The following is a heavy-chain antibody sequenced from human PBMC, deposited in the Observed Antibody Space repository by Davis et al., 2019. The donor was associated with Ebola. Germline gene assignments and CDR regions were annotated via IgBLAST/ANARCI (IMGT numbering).Heavy chain of an antibody. CDR3: ASGRNNWFDP. J-gene: IGHJ5*02. Sequence: SETLSLTCAVYGGSFSGYYWSWIRQPPGKGLEWIGEINHIGSTNYNPSLKSRAIISVDTSKNQFYLKLSSVTAADTAVYYCASGRNNWFDPWGQGTLVTVSS. CDR1: GGSFSGYY. V-gene: IGHV4-34*01. CDR2: INHIGST.